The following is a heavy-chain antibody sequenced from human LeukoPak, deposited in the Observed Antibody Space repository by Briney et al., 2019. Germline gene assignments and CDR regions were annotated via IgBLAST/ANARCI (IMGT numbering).Heavy chain of an antibody. V-gene: IGHV4-4*07. Sequence: SETLSLTCTVSGGSISSYYWSCIRQPAGKGLEWIGRIYTSGSTNYNPSLKSRVAMSVDTSKNQFSLKLSSVTAADTAVYYCAREPITIFGVANGNLDYWGQGTLVTVSS. CDR2: IYTSGST. CDR3: AREPITIFGVANGNLDY. J-gene: IGHJ4*02. D-gene: IGHD3-3*01. CDR1: GGSISSYY.